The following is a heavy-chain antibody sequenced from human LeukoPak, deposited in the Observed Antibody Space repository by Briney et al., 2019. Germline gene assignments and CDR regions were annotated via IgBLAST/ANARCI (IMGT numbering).Heavy chain of an antibody. CDR2: TYYRSKWYN. CDR1: GDSVSSNIAA. V-gene: IGHV6-1*01. Sequence: PSQTLSLTCAISGDSVSSNIAAWNWIRQSPSRGLEWLGRTYYRSKWYNDYAVSVKSRITINPDTSKNQFSLQLNSVTPGDTAVYYCARDPISVAGDNWFDPWGQGTLVTVSS. CDR3: ARDPISVAGDNWFDP. D-gene: IGHD6-13*01. J-gene: IGHJ5*02.